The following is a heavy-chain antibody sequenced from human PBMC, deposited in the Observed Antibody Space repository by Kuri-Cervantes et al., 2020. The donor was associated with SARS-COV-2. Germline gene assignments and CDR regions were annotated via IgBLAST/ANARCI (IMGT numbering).Heavy chain of an antibody. CDR2: INPSGGST. J-gene: IGHJ3*02. V-gene: IGHV1-46*01. Sequence: ASVKVSCKASGYTFTSYYMHWVRQAPGQGLEWMGIINPSGGSTSYAQKFQGRVTMTRDTSTSTVYMELSRLRSDDTAVYYCVRESIAARLDAFDIWGQGTMVTVSS. CDR3: VRESIAARLDAFDI. CDR1: GYTFTSYY. D-gene: IGHD6-6*01.